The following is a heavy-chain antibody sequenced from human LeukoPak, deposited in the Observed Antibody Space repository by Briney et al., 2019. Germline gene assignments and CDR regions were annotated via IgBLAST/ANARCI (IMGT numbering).Heavy chain of an antibody. CDR2: ISYNGGST. Sequence: PGGSLRLSCAASGFTFSNYAMSWVRQAPGKGLEWVSAISYNGGSTYYAASVKGRFTISRDTSKNTLYLQMNSLRAEDTAVYYCARNPGIVVVPAATPGGYFDYWGQGTLVTVSS. CDR1: GFTFSNYA. J-gene: IGHJ4*02. V-gene: IGHV3-23*01. D-gene: IGHD2-2*01. CDR3: ARNPGIVVVPAATPGGYFDY.